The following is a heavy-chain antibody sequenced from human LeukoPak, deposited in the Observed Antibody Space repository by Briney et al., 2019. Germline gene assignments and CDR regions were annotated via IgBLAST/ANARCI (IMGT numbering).Heavy chain of an antibody. V-gene: IGHV4-38-2*02. Sequence: PSETLSLTCTVSGYSISSGYYWGWIRQPPGKGLEWIGTFYHSVSTYYNPSLKSRVTISVYTSKNQFSLKLSFVTAADTAVYYCARVPGNRYFDLWGRGTLVTVSS. D-gene: IGHD1-14*01. CDR2: FYHSVST. J-gene: IGHJ2*01. CDR1: GYSISSGYY. CDR3: ARVPGNRYFDL.